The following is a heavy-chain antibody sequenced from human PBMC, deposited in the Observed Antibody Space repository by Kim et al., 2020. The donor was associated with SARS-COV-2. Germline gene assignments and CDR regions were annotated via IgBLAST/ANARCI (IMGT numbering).Heavy chain of an antibody. D-gene: IGHD6-19*01. V-gene: IGHV3-48*02. CDR3: ARDIVAVAENYYYYGMDV. CDR2: ISSSSTI. J-gene: IGHJ6*02. Sequence: GGSLRLSCAASGFTFSSYSMNWVRQAPGKGLEWVSYISSSSTIYYADSVKGRFTISRDNAKNSLYLQMNSLRDEDTAVYYCARDIVAVAENYYYYGMDVWGQGTTVTVSS. CDR1: GFTFSSYS.